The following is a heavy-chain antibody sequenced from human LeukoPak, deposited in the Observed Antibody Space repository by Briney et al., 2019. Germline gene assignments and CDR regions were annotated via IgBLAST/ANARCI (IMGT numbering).Heavy chain of an antibody. CDR2: INPNSGGT. Sequence: GASVKVSCKASGYTFTGYYMHWVRQAPGQGLEWMGWINPNSGGTNYAQKFQGRVTMTRDTSISTAYMELSRLRSDDTAVYYCAREDSSGWQKTEVHYFDYWGQGTLVTVSS. J-gene: IGHJ4*02. D-gene: IGHD6-19*01. CDR3: AREDSSGWQKTEVHYFDY. V-gene: IGHV1-2*02. CDR1: GYTFTGYY.